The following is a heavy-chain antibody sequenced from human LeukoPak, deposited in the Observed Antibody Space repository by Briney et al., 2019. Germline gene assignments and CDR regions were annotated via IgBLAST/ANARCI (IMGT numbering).Heavy chain of an antibody. CDR2: ITGSGGST. V-gene: IGHV3-23*01. CDR3: ARGTYFYEDSGFYLDS. Sequence: GGSLRLSCAASGFTFNNYAMSWVRQAPGKGLEWVSTITGSGGSTYSADSVKGRFTISRDQSKNMVFLQMSSLRADDTAVYYCARGTYFYEDSGFYLDSWGLGTLVTVSS. J-gene: IGHJ4*02. CDR1: GFTFNNYA. D-gene: IGHD3-22*01.